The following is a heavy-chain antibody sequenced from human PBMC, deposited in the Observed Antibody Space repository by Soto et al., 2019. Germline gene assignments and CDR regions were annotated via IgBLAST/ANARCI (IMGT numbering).Heavy chain of an antibody. D-gene: IGHD5-12*01. CDR3: AGGRSRDGYNSGHSDFDI. J-gene: IGHJ3*02. CDR2: IYSRGNI. V-gene: IGHV4-59*02. Sequence: QVQLQESGPRLVKPSETLSLTCTVSGGSVTSDYWSWIRQSPWKGLEWIGYIYSRGNINYNPSLKSQVTISVDTSKTHSSLSRSSVTATNTAVYYCAGGRSRDGYNSGHSDFDIWGQGTMVTVSS. CDR1: GGSVTSDY.